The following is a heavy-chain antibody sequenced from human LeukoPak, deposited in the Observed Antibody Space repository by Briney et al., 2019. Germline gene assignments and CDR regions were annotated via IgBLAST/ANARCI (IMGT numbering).Heavy chain of an antibody. D-gene: IGHD3-16*02. CDR2: IQSDSGDT. J-gene: IGHJ4*02. CDR1: GYTFTGYH. Sequence: GGSVKVSCKTTGYTFTGYHLHWVRQAPGQGLEWMAWIQSDSGDTNYAQKFQGRVTVTSDKFTRASYIEVDRLSSDDTAVYYCARDLTGDLYTFFDYWGQGTLVTVSS. CDR3: ARDLTGDLYTFFDY. V-gene: IGHV1-2*02.